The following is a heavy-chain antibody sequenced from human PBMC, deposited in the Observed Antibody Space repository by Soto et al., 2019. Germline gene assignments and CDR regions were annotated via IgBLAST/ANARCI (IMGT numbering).Heavy chain of an antibody. Sequence: GGSLRLSCAAVGFTCGGYGMHWVRQAPSKGLEWLAVIWYDGNNKYYADSVKGRFTISRDNSKNTLYLQMNSLRAEDTAVYYCARDVPRMTKPAFDIWGPGTMVTVSS. J-gene: IGHJ3*02. CDR3: ARDVPRMTKPAFDI. CDR1: GFTCGGYG. CDR2: IWYDGNNK. D-gene: IGHD4-17*01. V-gene: IGHV3-33*01.